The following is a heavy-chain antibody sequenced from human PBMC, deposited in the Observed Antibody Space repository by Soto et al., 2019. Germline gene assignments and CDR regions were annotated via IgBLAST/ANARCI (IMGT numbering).Heavy chain of an antibody. Sequence: SETLSLTCTVSGGSISSSSYYWGWIRQPPGKGLEWIGSIYYSGSTYYNTSLKNRVTISVDTSKKQLSLKLSSMTAADTALFYCARQGAVAGTAYYYYGMDVWGQGTTVTVSS. V-gene: IGHV4-39*01. D-gene: IGHD6-19*01. J-gene: IGHJ6*02. CDR2: IYYSGST. CDR3: ARQGAVAGTAYYYYGMDV. CDR1: GGSISSSSYY.